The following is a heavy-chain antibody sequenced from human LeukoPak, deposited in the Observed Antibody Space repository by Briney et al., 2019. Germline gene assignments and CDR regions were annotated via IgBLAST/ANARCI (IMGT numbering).Heavy chain of an antibody. Sequence: ASVKVSCKASGGTFSSYAISWVRQAPGQGLEWMGRIIPIFGIANYAQKFQGRVTITADKSTSTAYMELSSLRSEDTAVYYCARGEGADTAVTTTHGYFQHWGQGTLVTVSS. CDR3: ARGEGADTAVTTTHGYFQH. V-gene: IGHV1-69*04. J-gene: IGHJ1*01. CDR1: GGTFSSYA. D-gene: IGHD4-23*01. CDR2: IIPIFGIA.